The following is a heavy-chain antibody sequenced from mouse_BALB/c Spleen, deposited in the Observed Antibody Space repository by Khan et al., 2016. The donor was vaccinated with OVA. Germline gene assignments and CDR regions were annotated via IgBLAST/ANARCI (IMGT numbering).Heavy chain of an antibody. D-gene: IGHD2-1*01. CDR2: INPGSGGT. Sequence: QLQQSGAELVRPGTSVKVSCKASGYSFTDYLIDWVNQRPGQGLEWIGVINPGSGGTNYNEKFTGKATLTADKSSNTAYLQLSSLTSDDSAVYFCARGGYGSLAYWGQGTLVTVSA. V-gene: IGHV1-54*01. J-gene: IGHJ3*01. CDR3: ARGGYGSLAY. CDR1: GYSFTDYL.